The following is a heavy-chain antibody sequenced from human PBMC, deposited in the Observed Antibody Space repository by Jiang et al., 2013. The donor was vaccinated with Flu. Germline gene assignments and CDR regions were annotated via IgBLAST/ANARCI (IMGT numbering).Heavy chain of an antibody. J-gene: IGHJ4*02. CDR2: IYHSGST. Sequence: GSGLVKPSETLSLTCAVSGYSISSGYYWGWIRQPPGKGLEWIGSIYHSGSTYYNPSLKSRVTISVDTSKNQFSLKLSSVTAADTAVYYCARGPHYYDSSGPPGYWGQGTLVTVSS. CDR1: GYSISSGYY. CDR3: ARGPHYYDSSGPPGY. D-gene: IGHD3-22*01. V-gene: IGHV4-38-2*01.